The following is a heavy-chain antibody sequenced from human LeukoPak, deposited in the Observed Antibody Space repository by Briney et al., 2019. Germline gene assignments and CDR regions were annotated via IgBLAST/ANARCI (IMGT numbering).Heavy chain of an antibody. V-gene: IGHV3-30*02. CDR2: MHYDGNIK. CDR3: AKDACSGGTCYGGWYCDL. D-gene: IGHD2-15*01. J-gene: IGHJ2*01. CDR1: GFTFSTYG. Sequence: GGSLRLSCAASGFTFSTYGMHWVRQAPGKGLEWVAFMHYDGNIKYYADSVKGRFTISRDTSKNTLYLQMNGLRVEDTAVYYCAKDACSGGTCYGGWYCDLWGRGTLVTVSS.